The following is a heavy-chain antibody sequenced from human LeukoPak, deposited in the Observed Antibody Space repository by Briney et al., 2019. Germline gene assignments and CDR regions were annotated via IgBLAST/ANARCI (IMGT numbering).Heavy chain of an antibody. CDR1: GFTFSSYE. V-gene: IGHV3-48*03. Sequence: GGSLRLSCAASGFTFSSYEMNWVRQAPGKGLEWVSYISSSGSTIYYADSVKGRFTISRDNAENSLYLQMNSLRAEDTAVYYCARDPSGAYFDYWGQGTLVTVSS. D-gene: IGHD3-10*01. J-gene: IGHJ4*02. CDR3: ARDPSGAYFDY. CDR2: ISSSGSTI.